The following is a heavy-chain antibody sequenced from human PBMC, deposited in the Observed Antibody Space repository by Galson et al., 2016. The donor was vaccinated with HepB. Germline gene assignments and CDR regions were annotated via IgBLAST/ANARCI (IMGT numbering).Heavy chain of an antibody. V-gene: IGHV3-30*18. CDR1: GFTFSRYG. CDR3: AKGFSLYGEEGTHFDY. D-gene: IGHD4-17*01. J-gene: IGHJ4*02. Sequence: LRLSCAASGFTFSRYGIHWVRQAPGRGLEWVAVISYDGTNKYYADSVKGRFTISRDNIKNTLYLQMNSLRAEDTTVYYCAKGFSLYGEEGTHFDYWGQGTLVTVSS. CDR2: ISYDGTNK.